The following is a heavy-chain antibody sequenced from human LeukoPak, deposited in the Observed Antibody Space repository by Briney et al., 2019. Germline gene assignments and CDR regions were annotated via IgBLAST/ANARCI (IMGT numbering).Heavy chain of an antibody. CDR3: ARGPDRHYDILTGYYSY. CDR1: GYTFTGHY. J-gene: IGHJ4*02. D-gene: IGHD3-9*01. Sequence: ASVKVSCKASGYTFTGHYMHWVRQAPGQGLEWMGWINSDSGGTKYAQKFQGSVIMTRVTSISTAYMELRSLRSDDTAVYYCARGPDRHYDILTGYYSYWGQGTLVTVSS. CDR2: INSDSGGT. V-gene: IGHV1-2*02.